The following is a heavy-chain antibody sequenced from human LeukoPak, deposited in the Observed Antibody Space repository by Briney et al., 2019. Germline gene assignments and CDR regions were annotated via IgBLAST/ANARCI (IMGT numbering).Heavy chain of an antibody. Sequence: GGSLRLSCAASGFTVSNNYMSWVRQAPGKGLEWVSVIYSGGSTHYADSVKGRLTISRDNSENTLYLQMNSLRDEDTAVYYCAREGCYGKFDYWGQGTLVTVSS. CDR1: GFTVSNNY. J-gene: IGHJ4*02. V-gene: IGHV3-66*01. CDR3: AREGCYGKFDY. CDR2: IYSGGST. D-gene: IGHD4/OR15-4a*01.